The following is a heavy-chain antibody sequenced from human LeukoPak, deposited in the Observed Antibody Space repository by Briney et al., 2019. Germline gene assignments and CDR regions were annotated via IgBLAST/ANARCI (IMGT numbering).Heavy chain of an antibody. J-gene: IGHJ3*01. Sequence: ASVRVSCKASGYTFTGYYMHWVRQAPGQGREWMGWINPNSGDTKYAQKFHVRVTMTRDTSISTDDRELNWLRSDDTSVYYCARERARSGTGIDAFDFWGQGTMVIVPS. CDR1: GYTFTGYY. V-gene: IGHV1-2*02. CDR3: ARERARSGTGIDAFDF. CDR2: INPNSGDT. D-gene: IGHD1-14*01.